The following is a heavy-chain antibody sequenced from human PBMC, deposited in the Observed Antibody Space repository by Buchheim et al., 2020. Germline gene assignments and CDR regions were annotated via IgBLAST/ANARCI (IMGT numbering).Heavy chain of an antibody. CDR3: ARPGVNEYYFDY. CDR2: INHNGVT. CDR1: GGSFSAYN. J-gene: IGHJ4*02. D-gene: IGHD2/OR15-2a*01. Sequence: VQLQQWGAGLLKPSETLSLTCAVYGGSFSAYNWTWIRHPPGRGLEWIGEINHNGVTRYNPSLKSRVTISIDKSRSQLSLKVNPVTAADIGIYYCARPGVNEYYFDYWSQGTL. V-gene: IGHV4-34*01.